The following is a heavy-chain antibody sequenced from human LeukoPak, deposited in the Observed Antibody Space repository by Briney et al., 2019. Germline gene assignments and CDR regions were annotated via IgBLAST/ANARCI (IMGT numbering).Heavy chain of an antibody. J-gene: IGHJ4*02. CDR2: IKQDGSEK. CDR1: GFTFSSYW. V-gene: IGHV3-7*01. Sequence: GGSLRLSCAASGFTFSSYWMSWVRQAPGKGLEWVTNIKQDGSEKYYVDSVKGRFTISRDNAKNSLYLQMNSLRAEDTAVYYCARDGGSYYKVLEYWGQGTLVTVSS. CDR3: ARDGGSYYKVLEY. D-gene: IGHD1-26*01.